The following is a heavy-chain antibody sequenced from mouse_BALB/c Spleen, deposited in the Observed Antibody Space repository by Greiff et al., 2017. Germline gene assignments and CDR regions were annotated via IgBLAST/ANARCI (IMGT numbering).Heavy chain of an antibody. V-gene: IGHV5-4*02. CDR3: AKGTWGGLAY. J-gene: IGHJ3*01. Sequence: EVKLVESGGGLVKPGGSLKLSCAASGFTFSDYYMYRVRQTPEKRLEWVATISDGGSYTYYPDSVKGRFTISRDNAKNNLYLQMSSLKSEETAMYYCAKGTWGGLAYRGEGTLGTVSA. CDR2: ISDGGSYT. CDR1: GFTFSDYY. D-gene: IGHD3-1*01.